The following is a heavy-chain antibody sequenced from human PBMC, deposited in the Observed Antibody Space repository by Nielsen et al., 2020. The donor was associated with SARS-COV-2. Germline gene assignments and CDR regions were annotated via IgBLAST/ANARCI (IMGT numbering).Heavy chain of an antibody. CDR1: GFSFSSYA. CDR3: ARGGFLEWFYYMDV. Sequence: GESLKISCAASGFSFSSYALHWVRQAPGKGLEWVTVISYDGNNKHYADSVKGRFTTSRDNSKKTPFLQMNSLRVEDTAVYYCARGGFLEWFYYMDVWGKGTTVTVSS. D-gene: IGHD3-3*01. J-gene: IGHJ6*03. CDR2: ISYDGNNK. V-gene: IGHV3-30-3*01.